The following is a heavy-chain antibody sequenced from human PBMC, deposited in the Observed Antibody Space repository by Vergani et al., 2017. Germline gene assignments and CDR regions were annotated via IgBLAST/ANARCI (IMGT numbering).Heavy chain of an antibody. CDR3: AKVPHAQTDYFDY. CDR2: ISGSGGST. V-gene: IGHV3-23*01. CDR1: GFIFSSYA. J-gene: IGHJ4*02. Sequence: EAQLLESGGGLVQPGGSLRLSCAASGFIFSSYAMSWVRQAPGKGMEWVAAISGSGGSTYYADSVKGQFTISRDNSKTTLYLQMNSLRDEDTAVYYCAKVPHAQTDYFDYWGQGTLVTVSS.